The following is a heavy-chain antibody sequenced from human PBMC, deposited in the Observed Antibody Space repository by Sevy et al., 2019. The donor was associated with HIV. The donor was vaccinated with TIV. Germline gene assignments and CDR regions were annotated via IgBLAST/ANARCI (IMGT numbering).Heavy chain of an antibody. J-gene: IGHJ4*02. CDR3: ARDNGRWELLGY. V-gene: IGHV3-21*06. Sequence: GGSLRLSCAASGFTFSSSSMNWVRQAPGKGLEWVSSIGPSSSYISYADSVKGRFTISRDNAKNSLYLQMNSLRAEDTAVYYCARDNGRWELLGYWGQGTLVTVSS. CDR2: IGPSSSYI. CDR1: GFTFSSSS. D-gene: IGHD1-26*01.